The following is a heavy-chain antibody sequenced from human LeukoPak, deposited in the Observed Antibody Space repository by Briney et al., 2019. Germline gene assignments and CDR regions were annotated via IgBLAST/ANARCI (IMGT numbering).Heavy chain of an antibody. V-gene: IGHV3-30*02. D-gene: IGHD3-10*01. Sequence: GGSMRLSCPVSGFTFSNDGMHWVRHAQGKGLEWEAFIHYDDSIKHYIDSVKGRFTITRDTAKNTLYLQMNSLGLEDTAVYYCAKETASFHASGASFDSWGQGTLVTVSS. CDR3: AKETASFHASGASFDS. J-gene: IGHJ4*02. CDR2: IHYDDSIK. CDR1: GFTFSNDG.